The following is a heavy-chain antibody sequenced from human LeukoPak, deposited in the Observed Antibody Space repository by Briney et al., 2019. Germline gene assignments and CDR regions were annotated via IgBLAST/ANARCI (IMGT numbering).Heavy chain of an antibody. J-gene: IGHJ4*02. Sequence: GGSLRLSCAASGFTFSSYSMNWVRQAQGKGLEWVSYISSSSSTIYYADSVKGRFTISRDNAKNSLYLQMNSLRDEDTAVYYCARDPIVTTIQRFDYWGRGTLVTVSS. CDR1: GFTFSSYS. CDR2: ISSSSSTI. CDR3: ARDPIVTTIQRFDY. D-gene: IGHD5-12*01. V-gene: IGHV3-48*02.